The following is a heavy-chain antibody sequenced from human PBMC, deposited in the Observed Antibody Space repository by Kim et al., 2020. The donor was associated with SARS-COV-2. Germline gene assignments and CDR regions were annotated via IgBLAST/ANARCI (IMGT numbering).Heavy chain of an antibody. CDR1: GGSISSYY. Sequence: SETLSLTCTVSGGSISSYYWSWIRQPPGKGLEWIGYIYYSGSTNYNPSLKSRVTISVDTSKNQFSLKLSSVTVEDTAVYYCARLRGYYDILTGYYNPYYFDYWGQGTLVTVSS. CDR2: IYYSGST. V-gene: IGHV4-59*01. D-gene: IGHD3-9*01. CDR3: ARLRGYYDILTGYYNPYYFDY. J-gene: IGHJ4*02.